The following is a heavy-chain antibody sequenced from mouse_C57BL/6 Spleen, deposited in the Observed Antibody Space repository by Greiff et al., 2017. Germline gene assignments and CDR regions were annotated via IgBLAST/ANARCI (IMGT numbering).Heavy chain of an antibody. D-gene: IGHD1-1*01. V-gene: IGHV1-55*01. Sequence: QVQLQQPGAELVKPGASVKMSCKASGYTFTSYWITWVKQRPGQGLEWIGDIYPGSGSTNYNEKFKSKATLTVDTSSSTAYMQLSSLTSEDSEVYYCAFYYYGSRWYFDVWGTGTTVTVSS. CDR2: IYPGSGST. CDR3: AFYYYGSRWYFDV. CDR1: GYTFTSYW. J-gene: IGHJ1*03.